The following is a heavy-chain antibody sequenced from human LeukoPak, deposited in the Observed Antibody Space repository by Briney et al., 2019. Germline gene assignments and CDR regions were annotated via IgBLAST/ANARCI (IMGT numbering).Heavy chain of an antibody. CDR2: IRYDGSNK. CDR3: AKDYSSGWYTERTHFDY. J-gene: IGHJ4*02. Sequence: PGGSLRLSCAASGFTFSSYGMHWVRQAPGKGLEWVAFIRYDGSNKYYADSVKGRFTISRDNSKNTLYLQMNSLRAEDTAVYYCAKDYSSGWYTERTHFDYWGQGTLVTVSS. CDR1: GFTFSSYG. D-gene: IGHD6-19*01. V-gene: IGHV3-30*02.